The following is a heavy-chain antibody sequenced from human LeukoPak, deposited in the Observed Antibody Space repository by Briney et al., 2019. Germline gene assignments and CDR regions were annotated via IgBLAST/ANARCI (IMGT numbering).Heavy chain of an antibody. CDR1: GFSFSSYW. V-gene: IGHV3-20*04. CDR3: ARFGYDSSGYRPK. Sequence: GGSLSLSCAAAGFSFSSYWMSWVRQAPGKGLEWVSGINWNGGSTGYADSVKGRFTISRDNAKNSMYLQMNSLRAEDTALYYCARFGYDSSGYRPKWGQGTLVTVSS. D-gene: IGHD3-22*01. CDR2: INWNGGST. J-gene: IGHJ4*02.